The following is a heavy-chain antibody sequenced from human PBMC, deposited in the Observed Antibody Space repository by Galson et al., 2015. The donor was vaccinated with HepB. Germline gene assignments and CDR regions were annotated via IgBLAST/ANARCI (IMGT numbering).Heavy chain of an antibody. CDR2: ISRTSINI. V-gene: IGHV3-21*01. Sequence: SLRLSCAASGFTFSDHSMNWVRQAPGKGLEWVSPISRTSININYADSVKGRYTISRDNAKNSLYLQMNSLRAEDTAVYYCTRDVGNTKTYQYHGMDVWGQGTTITVSS. J-gene: IGHJ6*02. D-gene: IGHD2-2*01. CDR3: TRDVGNTKTYQYHGMDV. CDR1: GFTFSDHS.